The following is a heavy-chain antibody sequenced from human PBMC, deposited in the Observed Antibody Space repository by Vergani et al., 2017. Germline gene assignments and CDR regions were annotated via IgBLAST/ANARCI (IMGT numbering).Heavy chain of an antibody. J-gene: IGHJ5*02. V-gene: IGHV3-33*01. CDR2: TWYDGNNK. CDR3: ARELRLLYNRFGP. D-gene: IGHD1-14*01. CDR1: GFTFNQYG. Sequence: QVQLVESGGGVVQPGRSLRLSCAASGFTFNQYGMHWVRQAPGKGLEWVAVTWYDGNNKQYADSVKGRFTISRDNSKSTMYLQRNSLRDEDTGVYYCARELRLLYNRFGPWGQGTLVTVSS.